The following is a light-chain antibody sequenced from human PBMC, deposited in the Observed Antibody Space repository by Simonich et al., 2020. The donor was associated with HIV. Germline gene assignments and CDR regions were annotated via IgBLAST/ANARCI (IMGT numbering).Light chain of an antibody. CDR3: CSYAGSSTWV. Sequence: QSALTQPASVSGSPGQSITISCTGTSSDVASYNLVSWYQQHPGKAPKLMIYEGNKRPSGVSNRFSGSKSGNTASLTISGLQAEDEADYYCCSYAGSSTWVFGGGTKLTVL. V-gene: IGLV2-23*01. CDR1: SSDVASYNL. CDR2: EGN. J-gene: IGLJ3*02.